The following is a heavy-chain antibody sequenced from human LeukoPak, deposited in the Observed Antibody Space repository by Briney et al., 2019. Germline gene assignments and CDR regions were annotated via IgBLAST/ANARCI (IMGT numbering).Heavy chain of an antibody. CDR1: GGSINNYY. D-gene: IGHD4-17*01. V-gene: IGHV4-59*01. Sequence: SETLSLTCTVSGGSINNYYWSWIRQPPGKGLEWIGYIYYSGSTNYSPSLKNRVTMSVDTSKNKFSLKLSSVTAADTAVYYCARVPISTTARGYFDYWGQGALVTVSS. J-gene: IGHJ4*02. CDR3: ARVPISTTARGYFDY. CDR2: IYYSGST.